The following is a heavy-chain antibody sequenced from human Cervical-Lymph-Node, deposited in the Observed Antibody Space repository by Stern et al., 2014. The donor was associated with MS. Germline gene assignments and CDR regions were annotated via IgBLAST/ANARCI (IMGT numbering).Heavy chain of an antibody. Sequence: VQLVESGGGVVQPGRSLKLSCAASGFEFSSYGTHWVRQAPGKGLEWVAVIWYDGSKKFYAEFVKGRFTISRDNSKNTGYLQMNSLRAEDTAVYYCTGVNYDILTGYYSDYWGQGTLVTVSS. J-gene: IGHJ4*02. V-gene: IGHV3-33*01. CDR2: IWYDGSKK. D-gene: IGHD3-9*01. CDR3: TGVNYDILTGYYSDY. CDR1: GFEFSSYG.